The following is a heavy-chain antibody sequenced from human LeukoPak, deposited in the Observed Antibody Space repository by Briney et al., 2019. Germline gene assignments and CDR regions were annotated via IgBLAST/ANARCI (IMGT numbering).Heavy chain of an antibody. CDR2: IIPIFGTA. V-gene: IGHV1-69*13. CDR3: AREPFRLGYCSSTSCYGRFGY. D-gene: IGHD2-2*01. J-gene: IGHJ4*02. Sequence: SVKVSCKASGGTFTSYAISWVRQAPGQGLEWMGGIIPIFGTANYAQKFQGRVTITADESTSTAYMELSSLRSEDTAVYYCAREPFRLGYCSSTSCYGRFGYWAQGTLVSVSS. CDR1: GGTFTSYA.